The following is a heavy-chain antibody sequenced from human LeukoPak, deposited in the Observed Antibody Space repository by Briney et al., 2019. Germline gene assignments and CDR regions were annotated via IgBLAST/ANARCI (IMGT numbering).Heavy chain of an antibody. D-gene: IGHD5-12*01. CDR2: ISGYNGNT. Sequence: ASVKVSCKASGYTFTTYNINWVRQAPGQGLEWMGWISGYNGNTNYAQKLQGRVTMTTDTSTSTAYMELRSLKSDDTAVYYCARDLYSGYAIDYWGQGTLVTVSS. CDR1: GYTFTTYN. CDR3: ARDLYSGYAIDY. J-gene: IGHJ4*02. V-gene: IGHV1-18*01.